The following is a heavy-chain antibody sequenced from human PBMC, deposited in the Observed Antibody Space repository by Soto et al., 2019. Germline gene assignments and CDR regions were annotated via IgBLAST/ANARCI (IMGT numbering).Heavy chain of an antibody. CDR2: IIPILGIA. Sequence: QVQLVQSGAEVKKPGSSVKVSCKASGGTFSSYTISWVRQAPGQGLEWMGRIIPILGIANYAQKFQGRVTITADKSTSTAYMELSSLRSEDTAVYYGARALGNYYDSSGYHDYWGQGTLVTVSS. CDR3: ARALGNYYDSSGYHDY. CDR1: GGTFSSYT. J-gene: IGHJ4*02. D-gene: IGHD3-22*01. V-gene: IGHV1-69*02.